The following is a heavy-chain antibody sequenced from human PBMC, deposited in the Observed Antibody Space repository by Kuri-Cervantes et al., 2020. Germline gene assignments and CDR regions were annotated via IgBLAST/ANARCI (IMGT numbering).Heavy chain of an antibody. CDR1: GYTFTSYG. D-gene: IGHD6-13*01. CDR3: ARGSTSSWYRGDYYYGMDV. CDR2: ISAYNGNT. Sequence: ASVKVSCKASGYTFTSYGISWVRQAPGQGLEWMGWISAYNGNTNYAQKLQGRVTMTTDTSISTAYMELSSLRSEDTAVYYCARGSTSSWYRGDYYYGMDVWGQGTTVTVSS. V-gene: IGHV1-18*01. J-gene: IGHJ6*02.